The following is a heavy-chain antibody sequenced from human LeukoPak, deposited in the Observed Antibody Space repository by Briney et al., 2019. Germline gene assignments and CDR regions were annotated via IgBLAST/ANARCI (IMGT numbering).Heavy chain of an antibody. J-gene: IGHJ6*02. Sequence: ASVKVSCKASGYTFTSYYIHWVRQATGQGLEWMGWMNPNSGNTGYAQKFQGRVTMTRNTSISTAYMELSSLRSEDTAVYYCARGTSSSPHYYYGMDVWGQGTTVTVSS. D-gene: IGHD6-13*01. CDR2: MNPNSGNT. V-gene: IGHV1-8*02. CDR1: GYTFTSYY. CDR3: ARGTSSSPHYYYGMDV.